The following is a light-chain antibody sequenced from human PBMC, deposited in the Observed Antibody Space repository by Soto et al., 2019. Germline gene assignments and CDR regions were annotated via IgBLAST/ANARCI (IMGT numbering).Light chain of an antibody. CDR1: SSNIGAGYD. V-gene: IGLV1-40*01. CDR2: GNS. J-gene: IGLJ1*01. Sequence: VLTQPPSVSGAPGQRVTISCTGSSSNIGAGYDVHWYQQLPGTAPKLLIYGNSNRPSGVPDRFSGSKSGTSASLAITGLQAEDEADYYCQSYDSSLSVYVFGTGTKLTVL. CDR3: QSYDSSLSVYV.